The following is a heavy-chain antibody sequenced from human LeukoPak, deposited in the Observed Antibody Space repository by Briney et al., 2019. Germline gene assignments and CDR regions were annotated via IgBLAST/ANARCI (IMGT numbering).Heavy chain of an antibody. D-gene: IGHD5-12*01. CDR2: IYSGGST. CDR1: EFSVGSNY. V-gene: IGHV3-66*01. J-gene: IGHJ4*02. CDR3: ARAPSGYHHT. Sequence: GGALRLSCAASEFSVGSNYMTWVRQAPGKGLEWVSLIYSGGSTYYADSVKGRFTISRDNSKNTLYLQINSLRAEDTAVYYCARAPSGYHHTGGQGTLVTVSS.